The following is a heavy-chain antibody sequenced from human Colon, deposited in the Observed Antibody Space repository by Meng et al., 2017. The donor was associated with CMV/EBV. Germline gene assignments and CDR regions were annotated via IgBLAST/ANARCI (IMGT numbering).Heavy chain of an antibody. CDR2: AYANAGST. CDR3: AREYHATWYFDF. CDR1: GDIFTTYY. V-gene: IGHV1-46*01. Sequence: SCKASGDIFTTYYIHWVRQAPGQGVEWLGLAYANAGSTYCARRFRDRVNLTTDTSTSTAFLELRSLRSEDTAVYYCAREYHATWYFDFWGQGALVTVSS. J-gene: IGHJ4*02.